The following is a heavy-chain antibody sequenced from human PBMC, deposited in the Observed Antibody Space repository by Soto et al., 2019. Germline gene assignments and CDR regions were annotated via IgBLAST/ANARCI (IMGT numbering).Heavy chain of an antibody. CDR3: AKSPTSTSPRVDS. CDR2: ISGRGDST. V-gene: IGHV3-23*01. J-gene: IGHJ4*02. CDR1: GFTFKNYA. Sequence: EVQLLESGGGFVQPGGSLRLSCAASGFTFKNYAMTWVRQAPGKRLEWVSGISGRGDSTFYVNSVKGRFTISRDNSKNTLFLQVNSLRVEDTAVYYCAKSPTSTSPRVDSWGQGTLVTVSS. D-gene: IGHD2-2*01.